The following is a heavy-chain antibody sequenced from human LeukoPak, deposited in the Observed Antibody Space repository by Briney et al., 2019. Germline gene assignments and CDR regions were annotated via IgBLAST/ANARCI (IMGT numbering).Heavy chain of an antibody. D-gene: IGHD6-13*01. CDR1: GYTFTAYY. CDR2: INPHSGDT. CDR3: ARDGYGYSSSWYDYRFDP. J-gene: IGHJ5*02. V-gene: IGHV1-2*02. Sequence: ASVKVSCKTSGYTFTAYYMHWVRQAPGQGLEWMGWINPHSGDTYYGLKFKGRVTMTRDTSITTAYMELNSLRSDDTAVYYCARDGYGYSSSWYDYRFDPWGQGTLVTVSS.